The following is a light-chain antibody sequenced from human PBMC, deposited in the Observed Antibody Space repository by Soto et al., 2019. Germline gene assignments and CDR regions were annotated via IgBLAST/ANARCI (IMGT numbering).Light chain of an antibody. Sequence: QPALTQPPSASETRGQRVTISCSGSSSNIGSNYVYWYQQLPGTAPKLLIYRNNQRPSGVPDRFSGSKSGTSASLAISGLRSEDEADYYCAAWDDSLSGYVFGTGTKVTVL. CDR3: AAWDDSLSGYV. CDR1: SSNIGSNY. V-gene: IGLV1-47*01. CDR2: RNN. J-gene: IGLJ1*01.